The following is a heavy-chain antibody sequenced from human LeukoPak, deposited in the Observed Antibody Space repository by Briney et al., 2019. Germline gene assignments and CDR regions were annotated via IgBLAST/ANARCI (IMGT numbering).Heavy chain of an antibody. Sequence: PGGSLRLSCAASGFTFSSYGMHWVRQAPGKGLEWVALISYDGSNQYYADSVKGRFTISRDNSKNTLYLQLNSLRGEDTAVYYCARKTAPGPYCYYGMDVWGQGTTVTVSS. D-gene: IGHD1-1*01. CDR3: ARKTAPGPYCYYGMDV. CDR2: ISYDGSNQ. CDR1: GFTFSSYG. J-gene: IGHJ6*02. V-gene: IGHV3-30*03.